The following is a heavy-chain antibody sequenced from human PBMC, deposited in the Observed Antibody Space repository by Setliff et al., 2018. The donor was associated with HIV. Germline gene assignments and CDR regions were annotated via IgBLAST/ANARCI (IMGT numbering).Heavy chain of an antibody. Sequence: SETLSLTCTVSGGSISSGSYYWSWIRQPAGKGLEWIGHIYTSGSTNYSPSLKSRVTISVDTSKNQFSLKLSSVTAADTAVYYCARVGYGDYGDAFDIWGQGTMVTVSS. CDR3: ARVGYGDYGDAFDI. J-gene: IGHJ3*02. V-gene: IGHV4-61*09. CDR1: GGSISSGSYY. D-gene: IGHD4-17*01. CDR2: IYTSGST.